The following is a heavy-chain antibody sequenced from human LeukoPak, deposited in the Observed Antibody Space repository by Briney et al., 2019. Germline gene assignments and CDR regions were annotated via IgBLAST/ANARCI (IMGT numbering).Heavy chain of an antibody. Sequence: ASVKVSCKASGGTFSSYAISWVRQAPGQGLEWMGGIIPIVGTANYAQKFQGRVTITTDESTGTAYMELSSMRSEDKAVYFCATGGIWDLLNYWGQGTLVTVSA. D-gene: IGHD1-26*01. J-gene: IGHJ4*02. V-gene: IGHV1-69*05. CDR3: ATGGIWDLLNY. CDR1: GGTFSSYA. CDR2: IIPIVGTA.